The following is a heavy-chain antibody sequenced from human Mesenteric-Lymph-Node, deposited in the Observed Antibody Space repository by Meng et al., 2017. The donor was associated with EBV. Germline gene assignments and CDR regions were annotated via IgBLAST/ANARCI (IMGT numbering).Heavy chain of an antibody. CDR1: PRAMPPASSS. Sequence: SFPGLLQPSPPLSLPFPFSPRAMPPASSSWTCVPQSPSTGLECIGSISSRGITYYNPSLKSRVSISTDTSINQFSLKLTSVTAADTAVYYCASGLLHTSMPYWGQGILVTVSS. CDR2: ISSRGIT. CDR3: ASGLLHTSMPY. V-gene: IGHV4-30-4*01. D-gene: IGHD2/OR15-2a*01. J-gene: IGHJ4*02.